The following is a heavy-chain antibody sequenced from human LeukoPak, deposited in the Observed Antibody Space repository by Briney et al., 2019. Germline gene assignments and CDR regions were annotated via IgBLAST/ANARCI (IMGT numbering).Heavy chain of an antibody. CDR3: ARALQVEVTSIPYLGI. CDR1: GYTLTGYY. J-gene: IGHJ3*02. Sequence: ASVKVSCKASGYTLTGYYMQWVRHAPGQGLEWMGWINPNSGGTNYAQKFQGRVTMTRDTSINKAYMELSRLRSDDTALYYCARALQVEVTSIPYLGIWGQGTMVTVSS. D-gene: IGHD2-21*02. V-gene: IGHV1-2*02. CDR2: INPNSGGT.